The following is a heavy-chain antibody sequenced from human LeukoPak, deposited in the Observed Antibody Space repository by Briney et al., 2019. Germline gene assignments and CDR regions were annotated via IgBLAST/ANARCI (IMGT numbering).Heavy chain of an antibody. CDR2: ISSSSSYI. J-gene: IGHJ6*03. D-gene: IGHD4-11*01. CDR3: ARARAVTTGIRSYYYYYMDV. V-gene: IGHV3-21*01. Sequence: GGSLRLSCAASGFTFSSYSMNWVRQAPGKGLEWVSSISSSSSYIYYADSVKGRFTISRDNAKNSLYLQMNSLRAEDTAVYYCARARAVTTGIRSYYYYYMDVWGKGTTVTVSS. CDR1: GFTFSSYS.